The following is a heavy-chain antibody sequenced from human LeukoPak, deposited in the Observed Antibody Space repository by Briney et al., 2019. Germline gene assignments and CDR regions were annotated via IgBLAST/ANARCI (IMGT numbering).Heavy chain of an antibody. V-gene: IGHV4-4*07. CDR3: AREPVAVAGTWGFDP. CDR1: GGSISSYY. D-gene: IGHD6-19*01. Sequence: SETLSLTCTVSGGSISSYYWSWIRQPAGKGLEWIGRIYTSGSTNYNPSLKSRVTMSVDTSKHQFSLKLSSVTAAGTAVYYCAREPVAVAGTWGFDPWGQGTLVTVSS. J-gene: IGHJ5*02. CDR2: IYTSGST.